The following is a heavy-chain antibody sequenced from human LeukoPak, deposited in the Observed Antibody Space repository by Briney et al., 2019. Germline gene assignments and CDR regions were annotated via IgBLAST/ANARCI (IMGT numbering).Heavy chain of an antibody. CDR2: ISDSGRHM. CDR1: GFTFSSHN. Sequence: GGSLRLSCVASGFTFSSHNMNWVRQAPGKGLEWVSFISDSGRHMYYEDSVKGRFTISRDNAKTSLFLHLDSLTDEDTAVYSCATEAADWDGPDYWGQGTLVIV. V-gene: IGHV3-21*01. D-gene: IGHD1-1*01. CDR3: ATEAADWDGPDY. J-gene: IGHJ4*02.